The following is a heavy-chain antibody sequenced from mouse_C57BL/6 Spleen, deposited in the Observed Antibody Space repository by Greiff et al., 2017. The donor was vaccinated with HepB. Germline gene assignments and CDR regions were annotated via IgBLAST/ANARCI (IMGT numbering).Heavy chain of an antibody. Sequence: VQLQQSGAELVMPGASVKLSCKASGYTFTSYWMHWVKQRPGQGLEWIGEIDPSDSYTNYNQKFKGKSTLTVDKSSSTAYMQLSSLTSEDSAVYYCARGGIYYYRGGAMDYWGQGTSVTVSS. CDR1: GYTFTSYW. D-gene: IGHD1-1*01. CDR3: ARGGIYYYRGGAMDY. CDR2: IDPSDSYT. J-gene: IGHJ4*01. V-gene: IGHV1-69*01.